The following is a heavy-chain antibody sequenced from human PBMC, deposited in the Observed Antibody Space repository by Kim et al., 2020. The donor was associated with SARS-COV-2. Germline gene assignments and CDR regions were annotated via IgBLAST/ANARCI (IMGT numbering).Heavy chain of an antibody. CDR3: AKDADDGYCSSTRCYLFDY. D-gene: IGHD2-2*03. V-gene: IGHV3-30*18. Sequence: GGSLRLSCAASGFTFSSYGMHWVRHTPGKGLEWVAVMSYDGSNKYYADSVKGRFTISRDNSKNTLYVQMNSLRAEDTAVYYCAKDADDGYCSSTRCYLFDYWGQGTLVTVSS. CDR1: GFTFSSYG. J-gene: IGHJ4*02. CDR2: MSYDGSNK.